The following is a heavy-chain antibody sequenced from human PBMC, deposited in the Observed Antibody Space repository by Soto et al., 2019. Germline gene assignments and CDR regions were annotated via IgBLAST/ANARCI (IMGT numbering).Heavy chain of an antibody. CDR3: ARRTRRNNRNTGPVGIWFDP. CDR1: GGSFSGYY. J-gene: IGHJ5*02. Sequence: PSETLSLTCAVYGGSFSGYYWSWIRQPPGKGLEWIGEINHSGSTNYNPSLKSRVTISVDTSKNQFSLKLSSVTAADTAVYYCARRTRRNNRNTGPVGIWFDPWGQGTLVTVSS. CDR2: INHSGST. D-gene: IGHD1-1*01. V-gene: IGHV4-34*01.